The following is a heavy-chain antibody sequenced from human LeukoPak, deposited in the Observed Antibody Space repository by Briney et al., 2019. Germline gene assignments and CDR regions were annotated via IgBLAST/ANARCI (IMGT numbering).Heavy chain of an antibody. CDR1: GFTFSSYA. CDR3: AKVDGSSWYGGAFDI. J-gene: IGHJ3*02. Sequence: PGGSLRLSCAASGFTFSSYAMSWVRQAPGKGLEWVSAISGSGGSTYYADSVKGRFTISRDNSKNTLYLQMNSLRAEDTAAYYCAKVDGSSWYGGAFDIWGQGTMVTVSS. D-gene: IGHD6-13*01. CDR2: ISGSGGST. V-gene: IGHV3-23*01.